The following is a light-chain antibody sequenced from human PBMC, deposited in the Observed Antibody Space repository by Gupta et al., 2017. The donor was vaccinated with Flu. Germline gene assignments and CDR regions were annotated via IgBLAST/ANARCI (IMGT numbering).Light chain of an antibody. CDR1: QSVSSY. CDR2: DAS. V-gene: IGKV3-11*01. J-gene: IGKJ4*01. Sequence: EIVLTQSPATLSLSPGERATLSCRASQSVSSYLAWYQQKPGQAPMLLIYDASNRATGIPARCSGSGSGTDFTLTISSLEPEDFAVYYCQQRSNWLTFGGGTKVEIK. CDR3: QQRSNWLT.